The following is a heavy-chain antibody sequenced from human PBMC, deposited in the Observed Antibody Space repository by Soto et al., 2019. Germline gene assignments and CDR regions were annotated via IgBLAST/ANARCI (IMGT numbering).Heavy chain of an antibody. CDR3: ARQSSGYYGNFDY. J-gene: IGHJ4*02. CDR2: IYYSGST. CDR1: GGSISSGGYY. V-gene: IGHV4-31*03. D-gene: IGHD3-22*01. Sequence: SETLSLTCTVSGGSISSGGYYWSWIRQHPGKGLEWIGYIYYSGSTYYNPSLKSRVTISVDTSKNQFSLKLSSVTAADTAVYYCARQSSGYYGNFDYWGQGTLVTVSS.